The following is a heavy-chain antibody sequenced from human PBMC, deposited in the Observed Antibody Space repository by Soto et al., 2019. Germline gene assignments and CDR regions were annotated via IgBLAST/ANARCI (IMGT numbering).Heavy chain of an antibody. V-gene: IGHV1-8*01. J-gene: IGHJ4*01. CDR1: GYTFTGYD. Sequence: GASVKVSCKASGYTFTGYDINWVRQATGQGLEWMGWMNPNSGNTGYAQNFQGRVTMTRDNSITTAYMELTSLRDDDSAVYYCAGEKVGTTGIDFWG. CDR3: AGEKVGTTGIDF. CDR2: MNPNSGNT. D-gene: IGHD1-26*01.